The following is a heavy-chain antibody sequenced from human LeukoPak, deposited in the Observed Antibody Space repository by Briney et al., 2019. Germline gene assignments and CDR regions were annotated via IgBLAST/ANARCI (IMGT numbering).Heavy chain of an antibody. CDR3: ARAPYCSGGSCYRPGSWFDP. Sequence: SETLSLTCTVSGGSISSYYWSWIRQPPGKGVEWIGYIYYSGSTNYNPSLKSRVTISVDTSKNQFSLKLSSVTAADTAVYYCARAPYCSGGSCYRPGSWFDPWGQGTLVTVSS. CDR2: IYYSGST. CDR1: GGSISSYY. D-gene: IGHD2-15*01. J-gene: IGHJ5*02. V-gene: IGHV4-59*01.